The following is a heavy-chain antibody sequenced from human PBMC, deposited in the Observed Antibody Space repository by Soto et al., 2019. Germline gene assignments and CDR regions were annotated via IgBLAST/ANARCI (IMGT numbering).Heavy chain of an antibody. CDR2: MNPNSGDT. V-gene: IGHV1-8*01. Sequence: ASVKVSCKASGYTFTSYDINWVRQATGQGLEYLGWMNPNSGDTDYVQKFQGRVTMTRDTSTSTAYMELSSLRSEDTAVYYCARGYMTTVTYWFDHWGQGTLVTVSS. D-gene: IGHD4-4*01. CDR3: ARGYMTTVTYWFDH. J-gene: IGHJ5*02. CDR1: GYTFTSYD.